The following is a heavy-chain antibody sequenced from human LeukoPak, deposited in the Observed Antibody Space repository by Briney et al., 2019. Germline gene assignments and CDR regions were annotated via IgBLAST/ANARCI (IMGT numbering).Heavy chain of an antibody. D-gene: IGHD6-19*01. V-gene: IGHV4-39*07. CDR2: IYYSGNT. CDR3: ARTLAGKLVFGY. J-gene: IGHJ4*02. CDR1: GGSISSSSSYY. Sequence: SETLSLTCTVSGGSISSSSSYYWGWIRQPPGTGLEWIGTIYYSGNTYYNPSLKSRVTISVDTSKNQFSLKLNSVTAADTAVYYCARTLAGKLVFGYWGQGTLVTVSS.